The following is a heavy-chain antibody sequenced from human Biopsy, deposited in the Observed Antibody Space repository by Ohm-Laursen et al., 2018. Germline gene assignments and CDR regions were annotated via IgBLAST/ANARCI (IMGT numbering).Heavy chain of an antibody. J-gene: IGHJ4*02. CDR1: GGSVSSGGFY. V-gene: IGHV4-31*01. Sequence: TLSLTCSVSGGSVSSGGFYWSWIRQHPGKGLEWIGYIYYSGTTYYNPSLKSLVTISVDTSKNQFSLKLNSVTAADTAVYYCATGPKRLTGTSYFESWGRGILVTVSS. CDR2: IYYSGTT. CDR3: ATGPKRLTGTSYFES. D-gene: IGHD1-7*01.